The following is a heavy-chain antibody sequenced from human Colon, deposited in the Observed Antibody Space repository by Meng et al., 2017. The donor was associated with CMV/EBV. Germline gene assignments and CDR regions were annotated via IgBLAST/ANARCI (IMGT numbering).Heavy chain of an antibody. CDR3: ARDGQLGIY. Sequence: GESLKISCAASGFSVSRNYVSWVRQAPGKGLEWVSYISSSGSTIYYADSVKGRFTISRDNAKNSLYLQMNSLRAEDTAVYYCARDGQLGIYWGQGTLVTVSS. D-gene: IGHD6-6*01. CDR1: GFSVSRNY. V-gene: IGHV3-48*03. CDR2: ISSSGSTI. J-gene: IGHJ4*02.